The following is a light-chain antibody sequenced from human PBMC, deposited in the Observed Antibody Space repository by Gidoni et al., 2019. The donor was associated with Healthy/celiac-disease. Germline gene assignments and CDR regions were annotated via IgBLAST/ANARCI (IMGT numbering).Light chain of an antibody. Sequence: SSELTQDPAVSVALGQTVRIPCHGDSLRSNYASWYQQKPGPAPVLVIYGKNNRPSGIPDRFSGSSSGNTASLTITGAQAEDEADYYCNSRDSSGNHLVFGGGTKLTVL. CDR1: SLRSNY. CDR3: NSRDSSGNHLV. CDR2: GKN. V-gene: IGLV3-19*01. J-gene: IGLJ2*01.